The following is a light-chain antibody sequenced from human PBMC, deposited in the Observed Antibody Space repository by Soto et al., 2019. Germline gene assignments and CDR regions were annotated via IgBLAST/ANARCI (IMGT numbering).Light chain of an antibody. CDR1: SSNIGSYT. V-gene: IGLV1-44*01. CDR2: RNN. CDR3: AAWDDSLNGYVV. Sequence: QSVLTQPPSASGTPGQRVTNSCSGSSSNIGSYTVNWYQQHPGTAPKLLIYRNNQRPSGFPDRFSGSKSGTSASLAISGLQSEYESDYYCAAWDDSLNGYVVFGGGTKLTVL. J-gene: IGLJ2*01.